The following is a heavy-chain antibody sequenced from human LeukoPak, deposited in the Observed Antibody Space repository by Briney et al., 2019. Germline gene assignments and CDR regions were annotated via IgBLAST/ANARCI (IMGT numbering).Heavy chain of an antibody. V-gene: IGHV4-59*01. CDR2: IYNSEST. J-gene: IGHJ5*02. Sequence: PSETLSLTCTVSGVSISIYYWSWIRQPPGKGLEWIGYIYNSESTYYNPSLKNRVTISLDTSKNQFSLRLNSVTAADTAVYYCARVKGSNWFDPWGQGTLVTVSS. CDR3: ARVKGSNWFDP. CDR1: GVSISIYY. D-gene: IGHD6-6*01.